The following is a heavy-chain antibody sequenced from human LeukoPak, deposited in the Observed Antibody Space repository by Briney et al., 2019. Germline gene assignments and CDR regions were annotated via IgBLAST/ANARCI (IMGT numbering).Heavy chain of an antibody. D-gene: IGHD6-19*01. J-gene: IGHJ6*04. V-gene: IGHV4-34*01. Sequence: SETLSLTCGVSGGSFSSHYWTWIRLPPGKGLEWIGEINPRGSTNYNPSLESRVTVSADTSRNQLSLSLTSVTAADSAVYFCARGLRQGSAWSWGPKEKSYQYMDVWGTGTTVIVSS. CDR3: ARGLRQGSAWSWGPKEKSYQYMDV. CDR2: INPRGST. CDR1: GGSFSSHY.